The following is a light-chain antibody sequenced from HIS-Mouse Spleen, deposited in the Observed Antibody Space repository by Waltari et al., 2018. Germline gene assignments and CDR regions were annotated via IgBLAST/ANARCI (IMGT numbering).Light chain of an antibody. Sequence: SSELTQDPAVSVALGQTVRITCQGDSLRSYYASWYQQKPGQAPVLVNQGKNNRPSGIPDRFPGSRSGHTASLTITGAQAEDEADYYCNSRDSSGNHWVFGGGTKLTVL. CDR2: GKN. J-gene: IGLJ3*02. CDR1: SLRSYY. CDR3: NSRDSSGNHWV. V-gene: IGLV3-19*01.